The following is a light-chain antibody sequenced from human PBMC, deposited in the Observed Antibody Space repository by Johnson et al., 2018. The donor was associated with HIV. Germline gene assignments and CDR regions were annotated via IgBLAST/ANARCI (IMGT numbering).Light chain of an antibody. CDR2: ENN. Sequence: QSVLTQPPSVSAAPGQKVTISCSGSNSNIGNNYVSWYQQLPGTAPKLLIYENNQRSSGIPDRFSGSKSATSATLGITGLQTGDEADYYCGTWDSSLSVYVLRSGTKVTVL. J-gene: IGLJ1*01. V-gene: IGLV1-51*02. CDR3: GTWDSSLSVYV. CDR1: NSNIGNNY.